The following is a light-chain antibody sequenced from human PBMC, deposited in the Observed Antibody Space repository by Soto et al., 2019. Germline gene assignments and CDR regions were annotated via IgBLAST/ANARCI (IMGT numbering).Light chain of an antibody. CDR1: QGVSANH. CDR3: QQYGSSGT. CDR2: GAS. V-gene: IGKV3-20*01. Sequence: DIVLTQSPGTLSLSPGERATLSCRASQGVSANHLTWYQQKPGQAPRLLMCGASNRATGIPDRFSGSGSGTDFTLTISRLEPEDFAVYYCQQYGSSGTFGQGTKVDIK. J-gene: IGKJ1*01.